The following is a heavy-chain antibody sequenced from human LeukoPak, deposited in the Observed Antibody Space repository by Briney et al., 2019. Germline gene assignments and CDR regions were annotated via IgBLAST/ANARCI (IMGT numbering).Heavy chain of an antibody. V-gene: IGHV3-15*01. J-gene: IGHJ4*02. CDR3: TPNWAYYDILTGYYHNLGPFDY. Sequence: GGSLRLSCAASGFTFSNAWMSWVRQAPGKGLEWVGRIKSKTDGETTDYAAPVKGRFTISRDDSKNTLYLQMNSLKTEDTAVYYCTPNWAYYDILTGYYHNLGPFDYWGQGTLVTVSS. D-gene: IGHD3-9*01. CDR2: IKSKTDGETT. CDR1: GFTFSNAW.